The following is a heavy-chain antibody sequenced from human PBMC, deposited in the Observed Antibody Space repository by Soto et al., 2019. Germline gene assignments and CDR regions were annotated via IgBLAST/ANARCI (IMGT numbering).Heavy chain of an antibody. V-gene: IGHV3-30*18. Sequence: QVQLVESGGGVVQPGRSLRLSCAASGFTFSSYGMHWVRQAPGKGLEWVAVISYDGSNKYYADSVKGRFTISRDNSKNTLYLQMNSLRADDTAVYYCAKDLLGVAYCGGDCYPPYFDYWGQGTLVTVSS. J-gene: IGHJ4*02. CDR1: GFTFSSYG. CDR3: AKDLLGVAYCGGDCYPPYFDY. D-gene: IGHD2-21*02. CDR2: ISYDGSNK.